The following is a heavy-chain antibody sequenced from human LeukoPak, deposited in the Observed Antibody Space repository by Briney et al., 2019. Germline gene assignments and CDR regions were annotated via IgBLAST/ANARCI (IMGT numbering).Heavy chain of an antibody. Sequence: ASVKVSCKASGYMFTSYNMQWVRQAPGQGLEWMGIVSSSGANTKYAQKFRGRVTMTSDTSTSTVYMELSSLISDDTAVYYCARDQRYATDYWGQGTLITVYS. J-gene: IGHJ4*02. CDR1: GYMFTSYN. CDR2: VSSSGANT. V-gene: IGHV1-46*03. D-gene: IGHD2-2*01. CDR3: ARDQRYATDY.